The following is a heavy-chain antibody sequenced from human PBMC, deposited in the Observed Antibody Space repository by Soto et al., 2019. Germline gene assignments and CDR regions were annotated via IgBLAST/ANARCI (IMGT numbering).Heavy chain of an antibody. J-gene: IGHJ4*02. Sequence: EVQLVETGGGLIQPGGSLRLSCAASGFTVSSNYMTWVRQAPGKGLEWVSIIYSGGSTYYTDSVKGRFTISRDTSKNTLHLQMNSLRAEDTAVYYCASEGGGVSCSGGSFYGRYFDYWGQGTLVTVSA. CDR2: IYSGGST. V-gene: IGHV3-53*02. D-gene: IGHD2-15*01. CDR3: ASEGGGVSCSGGSFYGRYFDY. CDR1: GFTVSSNY.